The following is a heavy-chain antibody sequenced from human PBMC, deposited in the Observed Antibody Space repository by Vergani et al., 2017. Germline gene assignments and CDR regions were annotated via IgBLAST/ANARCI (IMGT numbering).Heavy chain of an antibody. CDR2: IIPIFGTA. Sequence: QVQLVQSGAEAKKPGASVKVSCKTSGYTFTNYYMHWVRQAPGQGLEWMGRIIPIFGTANYAQKFQGRVTITADESTSTAYMELSSLRSEDTAVYYCARDREMATIALDYWGQGTLVTVSS. V-gene: IGHV1-69*18. CDR1: GYTFTNYY. CDR3: ARDREMATIALDY. J-gene: IGHJ4*02. D-gene: IGHD5-24*01.